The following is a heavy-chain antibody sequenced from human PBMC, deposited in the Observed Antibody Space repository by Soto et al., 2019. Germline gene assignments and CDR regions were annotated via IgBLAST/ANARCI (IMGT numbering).Heavy chain of an antibody. CDR1: GFTFSGSA. CDR3: TSYISYQPLGPLLLDYYYGMDV. Sequence: GGSLRLSXAASGFTFSGSAMHWVRQASGKGLGWVGRIISKANRYATAYAASVKGRFTISRDDSNNTAYLQINSLKTEDTAVYYCTSYISYQPLGPLLLDYYYGMDVWGQGTKVTVSS. V-gene: IGHV3-73*01. J-gene: IGHJ6*02. CDR2: IISKANRYAT. D-gene: IGHD2-2*01.